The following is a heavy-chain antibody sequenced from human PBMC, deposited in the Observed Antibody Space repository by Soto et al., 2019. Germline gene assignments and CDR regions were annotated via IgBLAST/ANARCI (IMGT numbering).Heavy chain of an antibody. D-gene: IGHD3-22*01. CDR3: ARGELSYYDSSGYLDY. V-gene: IGHV4-34*01. Sequence: PSETLSLTCAVYGGSFSGYYWSWIRQPPGKGLEWIGEINHSGSTNYNPSLKSRVTTSVDTSKNQFSLKLSSVTAADTAVYYCARGELSYYDSSGYLDYWGQGTLVTVSS. CDR2: INHSGST. J-gene: IGHJ4*02. CDR1: GGSFSGYY.